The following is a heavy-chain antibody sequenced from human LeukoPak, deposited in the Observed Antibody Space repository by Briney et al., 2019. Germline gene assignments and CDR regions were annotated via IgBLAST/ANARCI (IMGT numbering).Heavy chain of an antibody. CDR1: GYTLTDYY. D-gene: IGHD1/OR15-1a*01. CDR3: AREEQYNNFFDY. V-gene: IGHV1-2*02. Sequence: GASVKVSCKASGYTLTDYYIHWVRQAPGQGLERMGWINPNSGDTTYAQKFQGRVTMTRDTSISSAYMDLSRLNSDDTAVYFCAREEQYNNFFDYWGQGTLVTVSS. CDR2: INPNSGDT. J-gene: IGHJ4*02.